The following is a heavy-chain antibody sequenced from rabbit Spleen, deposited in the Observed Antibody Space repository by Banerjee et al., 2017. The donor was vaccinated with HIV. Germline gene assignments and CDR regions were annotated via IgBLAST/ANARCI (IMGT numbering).Heavy chain of an antibody. V-gene: IGHV1S45*01. CDR1: GFSFTSGYW. Sequence: EQLQESGGDLVKPGASLTLTCKASGFSFTSGYWMCWVRQAPGKGLEWIGCTDAGSSARTWYASWAKGRFTISKTSSTVTLQMTSLTGADTATYFCARDYSDNGYYTGYQYNLWGPGTLVTVS. CDR2: TDAGSSART. D-gene: IGHD1-1*01. CDR3: ARDYSDNGYYTGYQYNL. J-gene: IGHJ4*01.